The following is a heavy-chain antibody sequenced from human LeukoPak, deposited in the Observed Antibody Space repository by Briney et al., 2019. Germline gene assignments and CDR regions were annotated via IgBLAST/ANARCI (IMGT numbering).Heavy chain of an antibody. V-gene: IGHV3-21*01. CDR1: GFTFRSFA. CDR3: ARGSSSSAGIFDY. Sequence: AGGSLRLSCAASGFTFRSFAVSWVRQAPGKGLEWVSSISSSSSYIYYADSVKGRFTISRDNAKNSLYLQMNSLRAEDTAVYYCARGSSSSAGIFDYWGQGTLVTVSS. J-gene: IGHJ4*02. CDR2: ISSSSSYI. D-gene: IGHD6-6*01.